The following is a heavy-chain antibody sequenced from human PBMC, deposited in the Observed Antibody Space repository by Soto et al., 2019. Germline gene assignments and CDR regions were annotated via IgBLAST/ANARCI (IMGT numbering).Heavy chain of an antibody. CDR1: GGRFGSGAYY. CDR3: ARWAAGTGNYYYYYGMDV. D-gene: IGHD6-13*01. Sequence: XASLSLTCTVCGGRFGSGAYYWSWIRQPPGKGLEWIGYIYYSGSTNYNPSLESRVTISVDTSKNQFSLKLSSVTAADTAVYYCARWAAGTGNYYYYYGMDVWGQGTTVTVSS. V-gene: IGHV4-61*08. CDR2: IYYSGST. J-gene: IGHJ6*02.